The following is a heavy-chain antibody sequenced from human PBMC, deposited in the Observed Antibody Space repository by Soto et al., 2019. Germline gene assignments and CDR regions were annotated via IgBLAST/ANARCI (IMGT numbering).Heavy chain of an antibody. CDR2: IYYSGST. D-gene: IGHD4-17*01. CDR1: GGSIRSYY. V-gene: IGHV4-59*01. J-gene: IGHJ4*02. Sequence: SETLSLTGTVSGGSIRSYYWSWIRQPPGKGLEWIGYIYYSGSTNYNPSLKSRVTISVDTSKNQFSLKLSSVTAADTAVYYCARRYGASFDYWGQGTLVTVSS. CDR3: ARRYGASFDY.